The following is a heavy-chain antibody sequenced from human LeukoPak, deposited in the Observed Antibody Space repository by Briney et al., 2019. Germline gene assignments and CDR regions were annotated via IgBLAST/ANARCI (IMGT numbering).Heavy chain of an antibody. V-gene: IGHV1-69*13. D-gene: IGHD6-19*01. CDR3: AREHSSGRPFDY. CDR2: IIPIFGTA. J-gene: IGHJ4*02. Sequence: SVKVSCKASGGTFSSYAISWVRQAPGQGLEWMGGIIPIFGTADYAQKFQGRVTITADESTSTAYMELSSLRSEDTAVYYCAREHSSGRPFDYWGQGTLVTVSS. CDR1: GGTFSSYA.